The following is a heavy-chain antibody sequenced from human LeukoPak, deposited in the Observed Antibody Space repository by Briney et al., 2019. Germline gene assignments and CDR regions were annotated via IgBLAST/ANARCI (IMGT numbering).Heavy chain of an antibody. CDR2: ISRSGSST. CDR3: ARGSQPGPSYFDL. J-gene: IGHJ2*01. Sequence: GGSLRLSCAASGFTFSSYNMNWVRQAPGKGLEWVSYISRSGSSTYYPDSVKGRFTISRDNDKNSLSLQMNSLRAEDTAVYYCARGSQPGPSYFDLWGRGTLVTVSS. D-gene: IGHD1-14*01. V-gene: IGHV3-48*04. CDR1: GFTFSSYN.